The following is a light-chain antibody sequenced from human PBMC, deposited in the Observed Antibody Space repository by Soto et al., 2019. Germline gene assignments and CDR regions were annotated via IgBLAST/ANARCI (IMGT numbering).Light chain of an antibody. CDR3: RSYNFRPRT. V-gene: IGKV3-15*01. CDR1: QNVKDY. Sequence: EIVLTQSPTTLSLSPGERATLSCRASQNVKDYVAWFQQKPGQAPRLLIYGASTRATAIPARFSGSGSGTEFTLSISSLQSDEWAGCYCRSYNFRPRTFGQGT. CDR2: GAS. J-gene: IGKJ1*01.